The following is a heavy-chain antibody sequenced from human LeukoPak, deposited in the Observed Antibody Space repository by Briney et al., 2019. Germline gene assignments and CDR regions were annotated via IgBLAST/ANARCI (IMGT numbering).Heavy chain of an antibody. J-gene: IGHJ4*02. V-gene: IGHV4-34*01. D-gene: IGHD3-22*01. CDR2: INHSGST. Sequence: SETLSLTCAVYGGSFSGYYWSWIRQPPGKGLEWIGEINHSGSTNYNPSLKSRVTISVDTSKNQFSLKLSSVTAADTAVYYCARGRRGRYYYDSSGDNWGQGTLVTVSS. CDR1: GGSFSGYY. CDR3: ARGRRGRYYYDSSGDN.